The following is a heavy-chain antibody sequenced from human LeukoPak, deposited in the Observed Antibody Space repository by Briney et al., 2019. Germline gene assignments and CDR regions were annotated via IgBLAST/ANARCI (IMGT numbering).Heavy chain of an antibody. CDR3: ARLYCSSTSCTYYYMDV. J-gene: IGHJ6*03. CDR1: GGSISSYY. D-gene: IGHD2-2*01. CDR2: IYYSGST. Sequence: SETLSLTCTVSGGSISSYYWSWIRQPPGKRLEWIGYIYYSGSTNYNPSLKSRVTISVDTSKNQFSLKLSSVTAADTAVYYCARLYCSSTSCTYYYMDVWGKGTTVTVSS. V-gene: IGHV4-59*01.